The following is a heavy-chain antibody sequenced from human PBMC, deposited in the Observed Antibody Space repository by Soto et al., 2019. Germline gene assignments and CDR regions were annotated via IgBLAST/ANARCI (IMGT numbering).Heavy chain of an antibody. D-gene: IGHD3-10*01. CDR3: AKDLYYYGINYYGMDV. CDR2: ISYDGSNK. V-gene: IGHV3-30*18. J-gene: IGHJ6*02. Sequence: GGSLRLSCAASGFTFSSYGMHWVRQAPGKGLEWVAVISYDGSNKYYADTVNGRFTISRDNSNNSLYLQMNSLSAEDTAVYYCAKDLYYYGINYYGMDVWGQGTTVTVSS. CDR1: GFTFSSYG.